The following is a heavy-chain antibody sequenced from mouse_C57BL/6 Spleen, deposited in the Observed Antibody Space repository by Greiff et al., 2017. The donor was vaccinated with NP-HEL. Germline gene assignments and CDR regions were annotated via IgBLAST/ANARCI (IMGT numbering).Heavy chain of an antibody. CDR1: GYSFTDYN. V-gene: IGHV1-39*01. CDR3: ARSPGLRYGHAMDY. J-gene: IGHJ4*01. D-gene: IGHD1-1*02. Sequence: EVKLMESGPELVKPGASVKISCKASGYSFTDYNMNWVKQSNGKSLEWIGVINPNYGTTSYNQKFKGKATLTVDQSSSTAYMQLNSLTSEDSAVYYCARSPGLRYGHAMDYWGQGTSVTVSS. CDR2: INPNYGTT.